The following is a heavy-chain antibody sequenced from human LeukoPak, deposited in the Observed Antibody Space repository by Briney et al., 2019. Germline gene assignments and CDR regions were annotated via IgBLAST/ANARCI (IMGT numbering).Heavy chain of an antibody. J-gene: IGHJ4*02. V-gene: IGHV3-21*01. CDR3: ARDPHYGDYGLDY. CDR2: ISSSSSYI. D-gene: IGHD4-17*01. Sequence: KPGGSLRLSCAASGFTFSSYSMNWVRQAPGKGLEWVSSISSSSSYIYYADSVKGRFTISRDNAKNSLYLQMNSLRAEDTAVYYCARDPHYGDYGLDYWGQGTLVTVSS. CDR1: GFTFSSYS.